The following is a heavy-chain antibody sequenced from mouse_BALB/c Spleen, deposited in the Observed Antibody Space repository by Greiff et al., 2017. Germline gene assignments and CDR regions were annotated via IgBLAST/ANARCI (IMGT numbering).Heavy chain of an antibody. J-gene: IGHJ4*01. CDR2: IDPYNGGT. CDR3: AKNRYDGYYYAMDY. CDR1: GYSFTDYN. D-gene: IGHD2-14*01. Sequence: EVQGVESGPELVKPGASVKVSCNASGYSFTDYNMYWVKQSHGKSLEWIGYIDPYNGGTSYNQKFKGKATLTVDKSSSTAFMHLNSLTSEDSAVYYCAKNRYDGYYYAMDYWGQGTSVTVSS. V-gene: IGHV1S135*01.